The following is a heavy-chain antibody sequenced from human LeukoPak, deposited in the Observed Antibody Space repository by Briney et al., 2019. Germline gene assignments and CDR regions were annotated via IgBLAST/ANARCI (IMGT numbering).Heavy chain of an antibody. CDR3: AKGPGNITIFGVVTYFDY. D-gene: IGHD3-3*01. J-gene: IGHJ4*02. Sequence: GGSLRLSCAASGFTFDDYGMSWVRQAPGKGLEWVSGINWNGGSTGYADSVKGRFTISRDNSKNTLYLQMNSLRAEDTAVYYCAKGPGNITIFGVVTYFDYWGQGTLVTVSS. V-gene: IGHV3-20*04. CDR2: INWNGGST. CDR1: GFTFDDYG.